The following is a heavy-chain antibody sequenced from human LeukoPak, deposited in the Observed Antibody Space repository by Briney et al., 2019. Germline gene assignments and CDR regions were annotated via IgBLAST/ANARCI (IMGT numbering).Heavy chain of an antibody. D-gene: IGHD3-22*01. CDR1: GGTFSSYA. CDR3: ARDRGNYYDSSGSDEAFDI. Sequence: SVKVSCKASGGTFSSYAISWVRQAPGQGLEWMGRIIPILGTANYAQKFQGRVTITTDESTSTAYMELSSLRSEDTAVYYCARDRGNYYDSSGSDEAFDIWGQGTMVTVSS. V-gene: IGHV1-69*05. CDR2: IIPILGTA. J-gene: IGHJ3*02.